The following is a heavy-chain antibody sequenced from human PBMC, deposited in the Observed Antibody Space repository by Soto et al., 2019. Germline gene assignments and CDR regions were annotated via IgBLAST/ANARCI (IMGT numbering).Heavy chain of an antibody. Sequence: QVQLVQSGAEVKKPGSSVKVSCKASGGTFNSYAISWVRQAPGQGLEWMGGIIAIFGTADYAQTCQGRVTITVDESTSTADMQLSSLRSEDTAVYYCASPSDSGGYYYRGLDYWGQGTLVTVSS. CDR2: IIAIFGTA. J-gene: IGHJ4*02. CDR3: ASPSDSGGYYYRGLDY. V-gene: IGHV1-69*12. D-gene: IGHD3-22*01. CDR1: GGTFNSYA.